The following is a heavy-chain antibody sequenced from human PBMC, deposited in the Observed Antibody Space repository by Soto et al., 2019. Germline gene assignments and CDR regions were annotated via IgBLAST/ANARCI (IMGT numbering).Heavy chain of an antibody. CDR2: IYYSGST. CDR3: AREAKRYSSGWYADDAFDI. Sequence: QVQLQESGPGLVKPSQTLSLTCTVSGGSISSGGYYWSWIRQHPGKGLEWIGYIYYSGSTYYNPSLKSRVTISVDTSKNQFSLKLSSVTAPDTAVYYCAREAKRYSSGWYADDAFDIWGQGTMVTVSS. J-gene: IGHJ3*02. CDR1: GGSISSGGYY. V-gene: IGHV4-31*03. D-gene: IGHD6-19*01.